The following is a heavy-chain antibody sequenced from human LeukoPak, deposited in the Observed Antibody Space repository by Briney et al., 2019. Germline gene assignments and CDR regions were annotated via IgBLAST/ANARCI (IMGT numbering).Heavy chain of an antibody. CDR2: ISPDGRNK. V-gene: IGHV3-30*04. D-gene: IGHD6-13*01. CDR3: ARDGGAGGDSTHWAYNWFDP. Sequence: GGSLGLSCAASGFTFSSYAIHWVRQAPGKGLEWVAVISPDGRNKHYADSLKGRFTMSRDNSRNTLLLQMNSLGPEDTGVYYCARDGGAGGDSTHWAYNWFDPWGQGNLVTVSS. J-gene: IGHJ5*02. CDR1: GFTFSSYA.